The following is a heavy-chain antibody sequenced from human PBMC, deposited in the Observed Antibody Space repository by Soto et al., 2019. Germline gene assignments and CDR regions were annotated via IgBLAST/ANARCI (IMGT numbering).Heavy chain of an antibody. D-gene: IGHD3-10*01. Sequence: QVQLPESGPGLVEPSQTLSLTCSVFGGSISSGDYYWSWIRQPPGKGLEWIGYMFYVGATYYNPSLKSRVTITVETSKNQFSLKMTSVTAADTAVYYCATAPGPYYHGMDGWGQGTAVTVSS. J-gene: IGHJ6*02. CDR3: ATAPGPYYHGMDG. CDR2: MFYVGAT. CDR1: GGSISSGDYY. V-gene: IGHV4-30-4*01.